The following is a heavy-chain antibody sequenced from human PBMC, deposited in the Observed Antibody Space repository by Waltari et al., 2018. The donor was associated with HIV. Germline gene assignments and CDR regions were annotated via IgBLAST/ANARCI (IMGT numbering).Heavy chain of an antibody. V-gene: IGHV3-74*01. CDR1: GFTFSSYW. CDR2: INTDGSST. D-gene: IGHD2-2*02. J-gene: IGHJ6*02. CDR3: ARGGHCSGISCYTGDYSYGLDV. Sequence: EVQLVESGGGLVQPGGSLRLSCAASGFTFSSYWIHWVRQAPGKGLVWVSLINTDGSSTSYADSVKGRFTISRDNAKNTLYLQMNSLRAEDTAVYYCARGGHCSGISCYTGDYSYGLDVWGQGTTVTVSS.